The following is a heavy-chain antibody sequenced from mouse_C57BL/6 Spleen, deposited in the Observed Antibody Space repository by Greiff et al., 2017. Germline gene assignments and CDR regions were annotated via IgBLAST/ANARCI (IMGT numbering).Heavy chain of an antibody. Sequence: QVQLQQSGPELVKPGASVKLSCKASGYTFTSYDINWVQQRPGQGLEWIGWIYPRDGSTKYNEKIKGKVTLTVDTSSSTAYMELHSLTSEDSAVYFCAREDMVTRRAWFAYWGQGTLVTVSA. CDR1: GYTFTSYD. D-gene: IGHD2-2*01. CDR3: AREDMVTRRAWFAY. CDR2: IYPRDGST. V-gene: IGHV1-85*01. J-gene: IGHJ3*01.